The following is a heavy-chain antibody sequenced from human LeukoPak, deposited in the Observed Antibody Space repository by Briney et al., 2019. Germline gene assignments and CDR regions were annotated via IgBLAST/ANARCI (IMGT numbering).Heavy chain of an antibody. CDR2: VRYDGSNK. CDR1: GFTFRSYG. J-gene: IGHJ4*02. Sequence: HPGGSLRFSCAASGFTFRSYGMHWVRQAPGKGLEWVAFVRYDGSNKYYADYVKGRFTISKDSSKNTLYLQMNSLRPEDTAVYYCAKGRGQSYPHYYFDSWGQGTLVTVSS. D-gene: IGHD3-16*02. V-gene: IGHV3-30*02. CDR3: AKGRGQSYPHYYFDS.